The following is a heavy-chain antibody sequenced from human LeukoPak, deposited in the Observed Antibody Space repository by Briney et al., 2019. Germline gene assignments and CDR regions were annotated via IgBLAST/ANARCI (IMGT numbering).Heavy chain of an antibody. CDR1: GFTLSTYW. CDR3: ARASAFQQLGY. CDR2: INSDGSIT. Sequence: PGVSLRLSCAASGFTLSTYWIHWVRQAPGKGLVWVSRINSDGSITNYADSVKDRFTISRDNAKRTLYLQMNSLRAEDTAVYYCARASAFQQLGYWGQGTLVTVSS. J-gene: IGHJ4*02. D-gene: IGHD6-13*01. V-gene: IGHV3-74*01.